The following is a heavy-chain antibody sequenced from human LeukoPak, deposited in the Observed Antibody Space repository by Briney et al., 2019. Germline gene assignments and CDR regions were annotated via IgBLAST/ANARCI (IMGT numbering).Heavy chain of an antibody. CDR3: ARFSLYDNSVYYSWLFDV. V-gene: IGHV3-7*01. Sequence: PGGSLRLSCAASGFTFSSYWMTWVRQAPGKGLECVANIKEDGSEDYYVDSVKGRFSISRDNAKNSLHLQMNSLRAEDTAVYYCARFSLYDNSVYYSWLFDVWGQGTLVTVSS. D-gene: IGHD5/OR15-5a*01. CDR2: IKEDGSED. CDR1: GFTFSSYW. J-gene: IGHJ4*02.